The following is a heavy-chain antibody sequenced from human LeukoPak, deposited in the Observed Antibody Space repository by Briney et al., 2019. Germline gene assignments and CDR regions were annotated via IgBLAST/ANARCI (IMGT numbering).Heavy chain of an antibody. CDR2: ISGSGGST. V-gene: IGHV3-23*01. CDR1: GFTFSSYA. Sequence: GGSLRLSCAASGFTFSSYAMSWVRQAPGKGLEWVSAISGSGGSTYYADSVKGRFTISRDNPKNTLYLQMNSLRAEDTAVYYCAKSVLEWLLNWFDPWGQGTLVTVSS. D-gene: IGHD3-3*01. J-gene: IGHJ5*02. CDR3: AKSVLEWLLNWFDP.